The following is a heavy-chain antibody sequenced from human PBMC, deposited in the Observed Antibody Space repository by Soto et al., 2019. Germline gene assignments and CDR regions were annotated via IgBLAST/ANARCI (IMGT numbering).Heavy chain of an antibody. Sequence: SETLSLTCAVYGGSFSGYYWSWIRQPPGKGLEWIGEINHSGSTNYNPSLKSRVTISVDTSKNQFSLKLSSVTAADTAVYYCASSRYYYGMDVWGQGTTVTVSS. CDR1: GGSFSGYY. J-gene: IGHJ6*02. V-gene: IGHV4-34*01. CDR2: INHSGST. CDR3: ASSRYYYGMDV.